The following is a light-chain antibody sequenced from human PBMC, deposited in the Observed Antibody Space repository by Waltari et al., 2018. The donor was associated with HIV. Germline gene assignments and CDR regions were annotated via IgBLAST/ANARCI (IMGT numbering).Light chain of an antibody. CDR3: MQAIETEWT. Sequence: DVVMTQSPLSLAVTPGEPASISCRSSQSLLHINEHNSLDWYVQKPGQSPQLLIYLASRRASGVPDRFSGSGSGTEFTLKISRVEAEDVGIYYCMQAIETEWTFGQGTKVEIK. V-gene: IGKV2-28*01. CDR2: LAS. J-gene: IGKJ1*01. CDR1: QSLLHINEHNS.